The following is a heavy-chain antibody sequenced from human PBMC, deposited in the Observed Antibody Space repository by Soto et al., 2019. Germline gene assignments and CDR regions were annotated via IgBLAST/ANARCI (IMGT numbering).Heavy chain of an antibody. CDR1: GFTFSRYG. CDR2: IWDDGTNE. J-gene: IGHJ4*02. CDR3: AREVYCSSTSCSYYFDY. D-gene: IGHD2-2*01. Sequence: QVQLVESGGGVVQPGRSLRLSCTSSGFTFSRYGMHWVRQAPGKGLEWVAVIWDDGTNEYYADSAKGRFTISRDNSKNTLYLQMSSLRAEDTAVYYCAREVYCSSTSCSYYFDYWGQGTLVTVSS. V-gene: IGHV3-33*01.